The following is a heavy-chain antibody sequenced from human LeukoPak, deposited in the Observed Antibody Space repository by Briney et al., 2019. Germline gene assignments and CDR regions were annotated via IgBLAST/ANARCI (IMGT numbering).Heavy chain of an antibody. J-gene: IGHJ4*02. V-gene: IGHV4-38-2*02. Sequence: SETLSLTCAVSGYSISSGYYWGWIRQPPGKGLEWIGSIYHSGSTYYNPSLKGRVTISVDTSKNQFSLKLSSVTAADTAVYYCAREYKYSNSWVFDYWGQGTLVTVSS. CDR1: GYSISSGYY. D-gene: IGHD6-13*01. CDR2: IYHSGST. CDR3: AREYKYSNSWVFDY.